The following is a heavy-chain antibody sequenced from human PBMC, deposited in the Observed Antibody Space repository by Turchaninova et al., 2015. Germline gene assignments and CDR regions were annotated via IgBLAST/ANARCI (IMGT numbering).Heavy chain of an antibody. J-gene: IGHJ5*02. V-gene: IGHV5-51*01. CDR1: GFTFTDYW. CDR3: XXXAFGGELLGXHNWXXP. Sequence: EVQLVQSGAEVKKPGESLKISCKGSGFTFTDYWIGWVRQMPGKGMEWMGIFYPMSSETKYSPSIEGPAXXXAXKXISTXYLQXXSLXXXDTAMYYCXXXAFGGELLGXHNWXXPWGXGTLVXVSS. D-gene: IGHD3-16*01. CDR2: FYPMSSET.